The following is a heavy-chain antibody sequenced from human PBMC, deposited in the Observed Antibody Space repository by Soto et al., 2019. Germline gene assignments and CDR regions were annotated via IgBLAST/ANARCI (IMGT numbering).Heavy chain of an antibody. CDR1: GGSISSGDYY. CDR3: SGLAYYYDSSNYLLDY. Sequence: SETLSLTCTVSGGSISSGDYYWSWIRQPPGKGLEWIGYIYYSGSTYYNPSLKSRITMSVDTSKNQFSLKLNSVTAADTAVFYCSGLAYYYDSSNYLLDYRGQGTLVTVSS. D-gene: IGHD3-22*01. V-gene: IGHV4-30-4*01. CDR2: IYYSGST. J-gene: IGHJ4*02.